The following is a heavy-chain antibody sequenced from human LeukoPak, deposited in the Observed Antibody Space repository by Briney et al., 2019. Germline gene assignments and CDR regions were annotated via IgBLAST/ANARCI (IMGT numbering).Heavy chain of an antibody. D-gene: IGHD6-13*01. Sequence: GASVKVSCKASGYTFTDYYMHWVRQAPGQGLEWMGWINPNSGGTNYAQKFQGRVTMTRDTSISTAYMELSRLRSDDTAVYYCARPPQLIAAAGTSNWFDSWGQGTLVTVSS. V-gene: IGHV1-2*02. CDR2: INPNSGGT. J-gene: IGHJ5*01. CDR3: ARPPQLIAAAGTSNWFDS. CDR1: GYTFTDYY.